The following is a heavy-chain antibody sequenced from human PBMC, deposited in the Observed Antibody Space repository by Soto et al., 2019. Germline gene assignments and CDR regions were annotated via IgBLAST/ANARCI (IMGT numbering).Heavy chain of an antibody. CDR3: AREGEWFGELFPPSFYYYGMDV. CDR1: GFTFSSYG. V-gene: IGHV3-33*01. D-gene: IGHD3-10*01. CDR2: IWYDGSNK. J-gene: IGHJ6*02. Sequence: PGGSLRLSCAASGFTFSSYGMHWVRQAPGKGLEWVAVIWYDGSNKYYADSVKGRFTISRDNSKNTLYLQMNSLRAEDTAVYYCAREGEWFGELFPPSFYYYGMDVWGQGTTVTVSS.